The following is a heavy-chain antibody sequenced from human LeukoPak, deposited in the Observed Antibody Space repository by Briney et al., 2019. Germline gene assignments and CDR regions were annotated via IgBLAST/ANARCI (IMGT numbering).Heavy chain of an antibody. CDR1: GFTFSDYY. CDR2: ISSSGSTI. J-gene: IGHJ4*02. D-gene: IGHD1-26*01. V-gene: IGHV3-11*04. Sequence: SGGSLRLSCAASGFTFSDYYMSWIRQAPGKGLEWVSYISSSGSTIYYADSVKGRFTISRDNSKNTLYLQMNSLRAEDTAVYYCAKGPQWDLEVPFDYWGQGTLVTVSS. CDR3: AKGPQWDLEVPFDY.